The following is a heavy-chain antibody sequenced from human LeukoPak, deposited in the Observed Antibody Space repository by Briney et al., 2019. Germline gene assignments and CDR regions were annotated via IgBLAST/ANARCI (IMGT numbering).Heavy chain of an antibody. CDR1: GFTFSSYE. CDR2: ISSSGSTI. Sequence: GGSLRLSCAASGFTFSSYEMNWVCQAPGKGLEWVSYISSSGSTIYYADSVKGRFTISRDNAKNSLYLQMNSLRAEDTAVYYCARDKGYCSSTSCYYYYYYMDVWGKGTTVTVSS. V-gene: IGHV3-48*03. D-gene: IGHD2-2*01. J-gene: IGHJ6*03. CDR3: ARDKGYCSSTSCYYYYYYMDV.